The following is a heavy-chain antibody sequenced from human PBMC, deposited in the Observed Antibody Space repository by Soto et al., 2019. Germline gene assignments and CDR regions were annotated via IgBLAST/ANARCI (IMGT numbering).Heavy chain of an antibody. Sequence: ASVKVSCKASGFTFTSSAMQWVRQARGQRLEWIGWIVVGSGNTNYAQKFQERVTITRDMSTSTAYMELSSLRSEDTAVYYCAAENSYCSSTSCSPYYYMDVWGKGTTVTVSS. D-gene: IGHD2-2*01. J-gene: IGHJ6*03. CDR1: GFTFTSSA. CDR2: IVVGSGNT. V-gene: IGHV1-58*02. CDR3: AAENSYCSSTSCSPYYYMDV.